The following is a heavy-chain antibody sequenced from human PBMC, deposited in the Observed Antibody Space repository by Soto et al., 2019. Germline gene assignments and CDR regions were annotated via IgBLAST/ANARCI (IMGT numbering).Heavy chain of an antibody. CDR2: IKEDGSEK. V-gene: IGHV3-7*03. J-gene: IGHJ5*02. D-gene: IGHD3-16*02. Sequence: EVQLVESGGGLVQPGGSLRLSCADSGFILRNYWMSWVRQAPGMGLQWVASIKEDGSEKYYVDPVKGRFTISRENAKNSLYLQMNRLRAEDTAVYYCARYRSLDHWGQGILVTVSS. CDR1: GFILRNYW. CDR3: ARYRSLDH.